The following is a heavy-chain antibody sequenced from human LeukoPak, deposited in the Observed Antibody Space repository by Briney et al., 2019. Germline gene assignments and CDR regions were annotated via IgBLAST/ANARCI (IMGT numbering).Heavy chain of an antibody. Sequence: ASVKVSCKASGYTFTSYGISWVRQAPGQGLEWMGWISAYNGNTNYAQKLQGRVTMTTDTSTSTAYMELRSLRSDDTAVYYCARGRRSITIFGVAKTKDKYYFDYWGQGTLVTVSS. CDR1: GYTFTSYG. J-gene: IGHJ4*02. D-gene: IGHD3-3*01. V-gene: IGHV1-18*01. CDR2: ISAYNGNT. CDR3: ARGRRSITIFGVAKTKDKYYFDY.